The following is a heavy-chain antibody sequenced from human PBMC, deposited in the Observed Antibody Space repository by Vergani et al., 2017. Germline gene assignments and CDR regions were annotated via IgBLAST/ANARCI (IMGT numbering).Heavy chain of an antibody. D-gene: IGHD2-2*01. V-gene: IGHV1-2*02. CDR2: INPNSGGT. Sequence: QVQLVQSGAEVKKPGASVTVSCKASGYTFTDYFMHWVRHAPGQGLEWMGWINPNSGGTNYAQKFQGRVTMTRDTSISTAYMELSNLRSADTAVYYCARVGTSSNRDYFDYWGQGTLVTVSS. CDR3: ARVGTSSNRDYFDY. J-gene: IGHJ4*02. CDR1: GYTFTDYF.